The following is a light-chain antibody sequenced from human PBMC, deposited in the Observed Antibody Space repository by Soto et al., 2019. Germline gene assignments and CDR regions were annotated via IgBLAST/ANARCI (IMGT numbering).Light chain of an antibody. Sequence: EIVLSQSPGTLSVSTGDRVTLSCRASQSISINLAWYQHKPGQAPRLLIHAGSTRATGIPSRFSGSGSGTEFTLTISSLQPEDFATYYCQQYNTYSPRNPFGQGTKVDIK. CDR2: AGS. J-gene: IGKJ1*01. CDR1: QSISIN. V-gene: IGKV3D-15*01. CDR3: QQYNTYSPRNP.